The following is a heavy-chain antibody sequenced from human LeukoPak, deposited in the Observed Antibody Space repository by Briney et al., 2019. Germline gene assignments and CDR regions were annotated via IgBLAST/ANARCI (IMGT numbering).Heavy chain of an antibody. CDR1: GFTFSNYW. V-gene: IGHV3-53*01. CDR3: ARRDSSGYYYFDY. D-gene: IGHD3-22*01. Sequence: PGGSLRLSCAASGFTFSNYWMHWVRQAPGKGLEWVSIIYRGDSTYYADSVKGRFTISRDNSKNTLYLQMNSLRAEDTAVYYCARRDSSGYYYFDYWGQGTLVTVSS. CDR2: IYRGDST. J-gene: IGHJ4*02.